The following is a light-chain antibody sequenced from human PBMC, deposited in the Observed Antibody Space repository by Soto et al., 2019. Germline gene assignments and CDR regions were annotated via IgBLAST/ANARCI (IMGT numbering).Light chain of an antibody. CDR3: QHYGSSPT. CDR2: GAS. CDR1: QSVSSSY. Sequence: EIVVTQSPGTLSLSPGERATLSCRASQSVSSSYLAWYQQKPGQAPRLLIYGASRRATAIPDRFSGSGSGTDFTLTISRLEPEDFAVYYCQHYGSSPTFGQGTKLEIK. J-gene: IGKJ2*01. V-gene: IGKV3-20*01.